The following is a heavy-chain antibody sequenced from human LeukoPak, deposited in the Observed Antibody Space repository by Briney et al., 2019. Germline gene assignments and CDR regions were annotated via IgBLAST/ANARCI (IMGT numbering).Heavy chain of an antibody. V-gene: IGHV4-34*01. J-gene: IGHJ4*02. Sequence: SETLSLTCTVSGGSISGYYWSWIRQPPGKGLEWIGEINHSGSTNYNPSLKSRVTISVDTSKNQFSLKLSSVTAADTAVYYCARRRGYSYGYFDYWGQGTLVTVSS. D-gene: IGHD5-18*01. CDR2: INHSGST. CDR3: ARRRGYSYGYFDY. CDR1: GGSISGYY.